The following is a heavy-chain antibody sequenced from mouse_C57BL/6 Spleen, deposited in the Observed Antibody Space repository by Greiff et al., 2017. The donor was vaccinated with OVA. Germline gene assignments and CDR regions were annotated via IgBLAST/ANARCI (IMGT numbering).Heavy chain of an antibody. CDR1: GYSITSGYY. CDR2: ISYDGSN. Sequence: EVQRVESGPGLVKPSQSLSLTCSVTGYSITSGYYWNWIRQFPGNKLEWMGYISYDGSNNYNPSLKNRISITRDTSKNQFFLKLNSVTTEDTATYYCARGDVWFAYWGQGTLVTVSA. V-gene: IGHV3-6*01. J-gene: IGHJ3*01. D-gene: IGHD3-3*01. CDR3: ARGDVWFAY.